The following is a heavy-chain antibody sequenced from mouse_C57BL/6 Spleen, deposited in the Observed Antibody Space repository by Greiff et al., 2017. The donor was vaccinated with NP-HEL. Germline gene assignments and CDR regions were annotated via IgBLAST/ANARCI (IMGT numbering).Heavy chain of an antibody. CDR1: GFTFSSYA. V-gene: IGHV5-4*01. Sequence: EVQLVESGGGLVKPGGSLKLSCAASGFTFSSYAMSWVRQTPEKRLEWVATISDGGSYTYYPDNVKGRFTISRDNAKNNLYLQMSHLKFEDTAMYYCARVQTVMDYWGQGTSVTVSS. CDR3: ARVQTVMDY. CDR2: ISDGGSYT. D-gene: IGHD4-1*01. J-gene: IGHJ4*01.